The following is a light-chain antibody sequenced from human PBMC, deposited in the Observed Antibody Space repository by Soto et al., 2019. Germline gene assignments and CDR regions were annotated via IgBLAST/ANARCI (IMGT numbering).Light chain of an antibody. CDR3: QQCYTTPRT. CDR1: QSIKTY. V-gene: IGKV1-39*01. Sequence: EIQMTQSPSSLSASVGARVTITCRASQSIKTYLNWYQQKPGNAPRLLIYDPSILQSGLPSTFSGSGSGTDFTLTISSLQPEDFSTYYCQQCYTTPRTFGQGTRLEI. CDR2: DPS. J-gene: IGKJ5*01.